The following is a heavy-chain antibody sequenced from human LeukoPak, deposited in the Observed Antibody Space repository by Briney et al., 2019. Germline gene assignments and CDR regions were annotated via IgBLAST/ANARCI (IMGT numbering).Heavy chain of an antibody. J-gene: IGHJ4*02. Sequence: GGSLRLSCAASGFTFSSYAMSWVRQAPGKGLEWVSAISGSGGSTYYADSVKGRLTISRDNSKNTLYLQMNSLRAEDTAVYYCAKAAEHYGSGSYRTFDYWGQGTLVTVSS. CDR1: GFTFSSYA. D-gene: IGHD3-10*01. V-gene: IGHV3-23*01. CDR2: ISGSGGST. CDR3: AKAAEHYGSGSYRTFDY.